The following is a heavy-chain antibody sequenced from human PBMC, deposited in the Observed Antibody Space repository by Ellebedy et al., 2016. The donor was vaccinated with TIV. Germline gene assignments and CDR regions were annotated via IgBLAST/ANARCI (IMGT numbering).Heavy chain of an antibody. D-gene: IGHD3-10*01. CDR1: GFTYSDYY. V-gene: IGHV3-11*01. Sequence: GGSLRLSCEASGFTYSDYYMSWIRQAPGKGLEWVSYISGSGTTIYYADSVRGRFTISWDNAKNSLYLQMNSLRAEDTAVYYCARDLLRGVNQGYFDLWGRGTLVTVSS. CDR3: ARDLLRGVNQGYFDL. CDR2: ISGSGTTI. J-gene: IGHJ2*01.